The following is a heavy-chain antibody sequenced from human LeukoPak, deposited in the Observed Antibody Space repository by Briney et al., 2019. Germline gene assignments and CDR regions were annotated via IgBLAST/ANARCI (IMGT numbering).Heavy chain of an antibody. J-gene: IGHJ5*02. D-gene: IGHD2-15*01. CDR1: GYTFTSYG. CDR3: ARAVVVVAATPPRFDP. V-gene: IGHV1-18*01. CDR2: ISAYNGNT. Sequence: ASVKVSCKASGYTFTSYGISWVRQAPGQGLEWMGWISAYNGNTNYAQKLQGRVTMTTDTSTSTAYMALRSLRSDDTAVYYCARAVVVVAATPPRFDPWGQGTLVTASS.